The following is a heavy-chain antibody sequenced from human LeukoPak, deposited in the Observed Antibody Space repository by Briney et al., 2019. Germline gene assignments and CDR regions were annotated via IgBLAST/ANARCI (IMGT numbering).Heavy chain of an antibody. V-gene: IGHV4-59*01. CDR1: GGSISGYY. CDR3: ARSVVTLYWYFDL. CDR2: IYYSGST. J-gene: IGHJ2*01. D-gene: IGHD4-23*01. Sequence: SETLSLTCTVSGGSISGYYYNWIRQPPGKGLEWIRYIYYSGSTNYNPSLKSRVTIPLDTSKNQFSLKLSSVTTADTAVYYCARSVVTLYWYFDLWGRGTLVTVSS.